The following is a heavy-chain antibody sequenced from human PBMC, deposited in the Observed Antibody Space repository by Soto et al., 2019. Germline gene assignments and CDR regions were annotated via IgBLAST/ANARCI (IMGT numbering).Heavy chain of an antibody. CDR3: ARESEDLTSNFDY. CDR2: ISSTTNYT. J-gene: IGHJ4*02. Sequence: PGGSLRLCCAASGFTFTRYSMNWVRQAPGKGLEWVSSISSTTNYTYYGDSMKGRFTISRDNAKNSLYLEMNSLRAEDTAVYYCARESEDLTSNFDYWGQGTLVTVSS. V-gene: IGHV3-21*06. CDR1: GFTFTRYS.